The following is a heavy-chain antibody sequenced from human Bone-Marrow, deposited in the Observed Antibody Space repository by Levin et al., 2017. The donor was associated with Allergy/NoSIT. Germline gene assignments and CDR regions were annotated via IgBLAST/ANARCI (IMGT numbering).Heavy chain of an antibody. Sequence: SETLSLTCTVSGGSISFSYWSWIRQPPGKGLEWIGYIYYSGSTDYNPSLKSRVTLSVDTSRNQFSLKLSSVTAADTAVYFCAKLDTAMVHFHYWGQGTLVTVSS. D-gene: IGHD5-18*01. CDR1: GGSISFSY. CDR2: IYYSGST. V-gene: IGHV4-59*08. J-gene: IGHJ4*02. CDR3: AKLDTAMVHFHY.